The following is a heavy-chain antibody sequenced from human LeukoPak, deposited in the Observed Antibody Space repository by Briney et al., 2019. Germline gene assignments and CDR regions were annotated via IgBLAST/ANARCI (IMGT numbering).Heavy chain of an antibody. V-gene: IGHV6-1*01. CDR2: TYRRSKWYY. CDR1: GDSVSSNSGA. CDR3: ARCYYDSSGYYAAY. Sequence: SQALSLTCAISGDSVSSNSGAWNWIRQSPSRGLEWLGRTYRRSKWYYDYAGSVKGRIDISPDTSKNQFSLKLSSVTAADTAVYYCARCYYDSSGYYAAYWGQGTLVTVSS. J-gene: IGHJ4*02. D-gene: IGHD3-22*01.